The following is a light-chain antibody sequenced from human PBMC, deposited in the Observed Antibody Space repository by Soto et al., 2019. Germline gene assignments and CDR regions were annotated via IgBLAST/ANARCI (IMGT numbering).Light chain of an antibody. Sequence: QSVLTQPPSVSGAPGQTVTISCTGSSSNTGAGYDVHWYQQLPGTAPKLLIYGDNKRPSGVPDRFSGSKSGTSASLPITGLQAEDEADYYCRSYDSSLSCYVFGTGTKLTVL. CDR3: RSYDSSLSCYV. CDR2: GDN. J-gene: IGLJ1*01. V-gene: IGLV1-40*01. CDR1: SSNTGAGYD.